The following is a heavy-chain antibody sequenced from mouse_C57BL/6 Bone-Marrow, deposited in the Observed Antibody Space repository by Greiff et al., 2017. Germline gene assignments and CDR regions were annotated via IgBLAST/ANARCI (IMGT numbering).Heavy chain of an antibody. CDR2: IHPNSGST. J-gene: IGHJ4*01. CDR3: ASRRCYAMDY. Sequence: QVQLQQPGAELVKPGASVKLSCKASGYTFTSYWMHWVKQRPGQGLEWIGMIHPNSGSTNYNEKLKSKATLTVDKSSSTAYMQLSSLTSEDSAVYYCASRRCYAMDYWGQGTSVTVSS. CDR1: GYTFTSYW. V-gene: IGHV1-64*01.